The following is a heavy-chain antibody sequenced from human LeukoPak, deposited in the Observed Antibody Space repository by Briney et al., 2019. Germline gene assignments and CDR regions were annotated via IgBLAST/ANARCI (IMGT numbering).Heavy chain of an antibody. Sequence: SETLSLTCTVSGDSISNYYWSWIRQAPGKGLEWIGFIYYSGSTNKNPSLKSRVTISVDTSTNQFSLKLTSVTAADTAVYYCAHSSGWYGRTLGYWGQGTLVTVSS. V-gene: IGHV4-59*01. CDR1: GDSISNYY. CDR2: IYYSGST. CDR3: AHSSGWYGRTLGY. J-gene: IGHJ4*02. D-gene: IGHD6-19*01.